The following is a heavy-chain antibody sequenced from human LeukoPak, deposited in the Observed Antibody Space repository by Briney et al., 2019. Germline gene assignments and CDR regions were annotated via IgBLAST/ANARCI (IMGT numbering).Heavy chain of an antibody. CDR1: GYTFTVYY. D-gene: IGHD1-26*01. J-gene: IGHJ4*02. CDR3: ATAAPKRAIDY. CDR2: INPNSGGT. V-gene: IGHV1-2*02. Sequence: GASVKVSCKASGYTFTVYYMHWVRQAPGQGLEWMGWINPNSGGTNYAQKFQGRVTMTRDTSISTAYMELSRLRCDDTAVHYCATAAPKRAIDYGGQGTLVTVSS.